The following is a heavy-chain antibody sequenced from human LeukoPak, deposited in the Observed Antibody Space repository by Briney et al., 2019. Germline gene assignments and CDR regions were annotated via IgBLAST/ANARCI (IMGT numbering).Heavy chain of an antibody. J-gene: IGHJ6*03. D-gene: IGHD6-6*01. CDR1: GYTFTGYY. CDR2: INPNSGGT. CDR3: ARREYSSSFGYYYYYMDV. Sequence: ASVKVSCKASGYTFTGYYMHWVRQAPGQGLEWMGWINPNSGGTNYAQKFQGRVTMTRDTSISTAYMELSRLRSDDTAVYYCARREYSSSFGYYYYYMDVWGKGTTVTISS. V-gene: IGHV1-2*02.